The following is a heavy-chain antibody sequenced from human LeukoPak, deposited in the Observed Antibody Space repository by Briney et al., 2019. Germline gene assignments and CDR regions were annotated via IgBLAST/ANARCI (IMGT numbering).Heavy chain of an antibody. V-gene: IGHV3-21*01. CDR3: ARSYGDYDYYYAMDV. Sequence: GGSLTLSCAASEFIFSSYSMNWVRQAPRKGLEWVSSISSSSSYIYYADSVKGRFTISRDNAKNSLYLQMNSLRDEDTAVYYCARSYGDYDYYYAMDVWGQGTTVTVSS. J-gene: IGHJ6*02. CDR1: EFIFSSYS. CDR2: ISSSSSYI. D-gene: IGHD4-17*01.